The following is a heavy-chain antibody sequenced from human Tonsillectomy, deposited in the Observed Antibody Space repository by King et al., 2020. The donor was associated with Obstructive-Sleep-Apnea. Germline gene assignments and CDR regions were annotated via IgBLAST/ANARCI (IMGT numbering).Heavy chain of an antibody. D-gene: IGHD7-27*01. J-gene: IGHJ4*02. CDR3: ARDRGELGLGY. Sequence: HVQLQESGPGLVKPSETLSLTCTVSGGSISSYYCSWIRQPPGKGLEWMGYIYYSGSTNYNPSLKSRVTISVDTSKNQFSLKLSSVTAADTAVYYCARDRGELGLGYWGQGTLVTVSS. V-gene: IGHV4-59*01. CDR2: IYYSGST. CDR1: GGSISSYY.